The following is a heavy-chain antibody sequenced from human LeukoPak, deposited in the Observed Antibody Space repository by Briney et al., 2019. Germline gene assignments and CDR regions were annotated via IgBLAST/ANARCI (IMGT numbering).Heavy chain of an antibody. D-gene: IGHD6-19*01. Sequence: SETLSLTCAVYGGSFSGYYWSWIRQPPGKGLEWIGEINHSGSTNYNPSLKSRVTISVDTSKNQFSLKLSSVTAADTAVYYCARHDRKVAVAGHFDYWGQGTLVTVSS. J-gene: IGHJ4*02. CDR2: INHSGST. CDR1: GGSFSGYY. CDR3: ARHDRKVAVAGHFDY. V-gene: IGHV4-34*01.